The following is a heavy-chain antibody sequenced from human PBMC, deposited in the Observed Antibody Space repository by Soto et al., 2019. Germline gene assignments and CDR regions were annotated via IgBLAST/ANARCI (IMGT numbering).Heavy chain of an antibody. V-gene: IGHV3-23*01. CDR3: AKARTESKTVVVIGPYDY. CDR1: GFTFSSYG. CDR2: ISGSGAST. J-gene: IGHJ4*02. Sequence: AVGSLRLSCAASGFTFSSYGMTWVRQAPGKGLEWVSAISGSGASTYYADSVKGRFTISRDNSKNTLYLQMISLRAEDTAVYYCAKARTESKTVVVIGPYDYWGQGTLVTAPQ. D-gene: IGHD3-22*01.